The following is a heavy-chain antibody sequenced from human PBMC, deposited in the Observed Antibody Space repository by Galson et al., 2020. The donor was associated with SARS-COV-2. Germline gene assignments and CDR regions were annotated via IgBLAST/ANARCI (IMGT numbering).Heavy chain of an antibody. Sequence: TLVKPTQTLTLTCTFSGFSLRNSGMCVNWIRQPPGKALEWLARIDWDDDNHYTTSLKTRLTISKDTSKNQVVLTMTDMDPVDTATYYCARIDSSGCRGNYWGQGTLVTVSS. CDR3: ARIDSSGCRGNY. V-gene: IGHV2-70*11. CDR2: IDWDDDN. J-gene: IGHJ4*02. CDR1: GFSLRNSGMC. D-gene: IGHD6-19*01.